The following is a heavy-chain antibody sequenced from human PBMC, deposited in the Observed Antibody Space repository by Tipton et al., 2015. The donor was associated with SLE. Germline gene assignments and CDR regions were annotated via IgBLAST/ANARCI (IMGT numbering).Heavy chain of an antibody. V-gene: IGHV3-48*01. CDR2: ISSSSSTI. J-gene: IGHJ3*02. CDR3: ARVGSSVVVPAGAFDI. Sequence: SLRLSCAASGFTFSSYSMNWVRQAPGKGLEWVSYISSSSSTIYYADSVKGRFTISRDNAKNSLYLQMNSRRAEDTAVYYCARVGSSVVVPAGAFDIWGQGTMVPVSS. CDR1: GFTFSSYS. D-gene: IGHD2-2*01.